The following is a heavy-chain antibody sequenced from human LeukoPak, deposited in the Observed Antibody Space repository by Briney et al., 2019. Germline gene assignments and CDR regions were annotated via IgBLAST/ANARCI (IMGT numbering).Heavy chain of an antibody. D-gene: IGHD3-10*01. CDR1: GFTFSRYS. V-gene: IGHV3-21*01. J-gene: IGHJ4*02. Sequence: PGGSLRLSCVTSGFTFSRYSMRWVRQAPGKGLEWVSSIYFTGNHISYADSVKGRFTISRDNAKISLYLQMNSLRAEDTAVYYCAREFSTIGDFDYWAQGTLVAVSS. CDR3: AREFSTIGDFDY. CDR2: IYFTGNHI.